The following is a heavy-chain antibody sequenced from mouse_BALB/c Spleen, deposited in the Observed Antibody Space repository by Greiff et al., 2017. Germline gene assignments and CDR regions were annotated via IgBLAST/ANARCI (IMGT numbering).Heavy chain of an antibody. J-gene: IGHJ4*01. D-gene: IGHD1-2*01. CDR1: GFTFSSYA. CDR3: ARGGLRPHYYAMDY. Sequence: EVQLVESGGGLVKPGGSLKLSCAASGFTFSSYAMSWVRQTPEKRLEWVASISSGGSTYYPDSVKGRFTISRDNARNILYLQMSSLRSEDTAMYYCARGGLRPHYYAMDYWGQGTSVTVSS. CDR2: ISSGGST. V-gene: IGHV5-6-5*01.